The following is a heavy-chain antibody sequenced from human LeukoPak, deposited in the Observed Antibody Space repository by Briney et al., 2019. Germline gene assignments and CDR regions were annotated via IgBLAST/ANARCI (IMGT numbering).Heavy chain of an antibody. CDR3: ARDCSSTSCYGNFDY. V-gene: IGHV7-4-1*02. Sequence: ASVKVSCKASGYTFTSYAMNWVRQAPGQGLEWMGWINTNTGNPTYAQGFTGRFVFSLDTSVSTAYLQISSLRAEDTAVYYCARDCSSTSCYGNFDYWGQGTLVTVSS. CDR1: GYTFTSYA. J-gene: IGHJ4*02. CDR2: INTNTGNP. D-gene: IGHD2-2*01.